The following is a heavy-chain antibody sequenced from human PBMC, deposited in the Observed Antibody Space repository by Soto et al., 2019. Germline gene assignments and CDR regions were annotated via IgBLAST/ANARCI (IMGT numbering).Heavy chain of an antibody. CDR2: IFPNDKR. CDR3: GRMDSRIAAD. Sequence: QVTLKESGPVLVKPTETLTLTCTVSAFSLRSARMGVSWIRQPPGKALEWLAHIFPNDKRSYRTYLRSRLTISKDTSKSQVVLKMTTMDPVDTATYFCGRMDSRIAADWGQGTLVTVSS. V-gene: IGHV2-26*02. D-gene: IGHD6-25*01. CDR1: AFSLRSARMG. J-gene: IGHJ4*02.